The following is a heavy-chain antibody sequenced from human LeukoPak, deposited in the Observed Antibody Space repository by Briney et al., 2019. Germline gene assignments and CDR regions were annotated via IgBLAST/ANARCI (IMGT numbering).Heavy chain of an antibody. D-gene: IGHD6-13*01. CDR1: GYTSTSYY. V-gene: IGHV1-46*01. Sequence: ASVKVSCKASGYTSTSYYMHWVRQAPGQGLEWMGIINPSGGSTSYAQKFQDRVTMTRDMSTSTVYMELSSLRSEDTAVYYCARDLGSSWPPGFDYWGQGTLVTVSS. CDR2: INPSGGST. CDR3: ARDLGSSWPPGFDY. J-gene: IGHJ4*02.